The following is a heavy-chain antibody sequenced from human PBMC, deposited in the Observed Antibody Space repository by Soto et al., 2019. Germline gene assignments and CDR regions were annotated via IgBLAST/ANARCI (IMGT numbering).Heavy chain of an antibody. Sequence: QVQLVQSGAEVKKPGASVKVSCKATGYTFTTYDINWVRQANGQGLEWMGWMNPNSGDTGYAQKFQGRVTMTRDTSISTAYMELSTLTSEDTAVYYCVRGLEWLRNYWGQGTLVTVSS. CDR1: GYTFTTYD. V-gene: IGHV1-8*01. D-gene: IGHD5-12*01. CDR3: VRGLEWLRNY. J-gene: IGHJ4*02. CDR2: MNPNSGDT.